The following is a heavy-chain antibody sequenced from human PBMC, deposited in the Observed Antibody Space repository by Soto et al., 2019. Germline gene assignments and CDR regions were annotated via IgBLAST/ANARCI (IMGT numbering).Heavy chain of an antibody. D-gene: IGHD5-12*01. V-gene: IGHV3-23*01. Sequence: EVQLLESGGGLVQPGGSLRLSCAASGFTFSSYAMSWVRQAPGKGLEWVSAISGGGGSTYYADSVKGRFTISRDNSKNTLYLQMNSLRAEDTAVYYCAKDQARWLQAAEFDYWGQGTLVTVSS. CDR3: AKDQARWLQAAEFDY. J-gene: IGHJ4*02. CDR1: GFTFSSYA. CDR2: ISGGGGST.